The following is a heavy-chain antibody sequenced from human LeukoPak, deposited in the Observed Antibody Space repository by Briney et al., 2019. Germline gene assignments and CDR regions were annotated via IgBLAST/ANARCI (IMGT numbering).Heavy chain of an antibody. Sequence: ASLKVSCKASGYTFTSYDINWVRQATRQGLEWMGWMNPNSGNTGYAQKFQGRVTMTRNTSISTAYMELSSLRSEDTAVYYCARVPSSTRYYGMDVWGQGTTVTVSS. J-gene: IGHJ6*02. CDR2: MNPNSGNT. CDR3: ARVPSSTRYYGMDV. D-gene: IGHD2-2*01. V-gene: IGHV1-8*01. CDR1: GYTFTSYD.